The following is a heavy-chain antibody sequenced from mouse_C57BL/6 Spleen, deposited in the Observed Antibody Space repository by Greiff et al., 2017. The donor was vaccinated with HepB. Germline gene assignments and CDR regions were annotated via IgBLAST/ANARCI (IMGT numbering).Heavy chain of an antibody. V-gene: IGHV6-3*01. J-gene: IGHJ2*01. CDR1: GFTFSNYW. D-gene: IGHD2-1*01. CDR3: TEGNWNFDY. Sequence: EVHLVESGGGLVQPGGSMKLSCVASGFTFSNYWMNWVRQSPEKGLEWVAQIRLKSDNYATHYAESVKGRFTISRDDSKSSVYLKMNNLRAEDTGIYYCTEGNWNFDYWGQGTTLTVSS. CDR2: IRLKSDNYAT.